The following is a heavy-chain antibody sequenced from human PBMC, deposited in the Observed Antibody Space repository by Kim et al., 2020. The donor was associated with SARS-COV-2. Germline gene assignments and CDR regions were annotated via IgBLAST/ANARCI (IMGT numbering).Heavy chain of an antibody. D-gene: IGHD6-13*01. Sequence: GGSLRLSCAASGFTFSNAWMSWVRQAPEKGLEWVGRIKSKTDGGTTDYAAPVKGRFTISRDDSKNTLYLQMNSLKTEDTAVYYCTRDWPYQPPIAAAGTPRSDFDYWGQGTLVTVSS. J-gene: IGHJ4*02. CDR3: TRDWPYQPPIAAAGTPRSDFDY. CDR2: IKSKTDGGTT. CDR1: GFTFSNAW. V-gene: IGHV3-15*01.